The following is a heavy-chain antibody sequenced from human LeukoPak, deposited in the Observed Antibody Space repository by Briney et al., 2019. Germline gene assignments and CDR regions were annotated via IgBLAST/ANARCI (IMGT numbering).Heavy chain of an antibody. D-gene: IGHD1-14*01. J-gene: IGHJ5*02. CDR2: MSPIKGNT. Sequence: GASVKVSCKASGYTFTSYDINWVRQAAGQGLEWMGWMSPIKGNTGYAQKFQGRVTMTRNTSISTAYMELSSLRSEDTAVYYCARNRGEGFDPWGQGTLVTVSS. CDR1: GYTFTSYD. CDR3: ARNRGEGFDP. V-gene: IGHV1-8*01.